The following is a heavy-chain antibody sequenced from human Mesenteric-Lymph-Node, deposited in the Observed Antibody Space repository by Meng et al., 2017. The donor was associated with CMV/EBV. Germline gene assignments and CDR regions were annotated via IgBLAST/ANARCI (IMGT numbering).Heavy chain of an antibody. CDR1: GYTFTSYG. Sequence: ASVKVSCKASGYTFTSYGISWVRQAPGQGLAWMGWISAYNGNTNYAQKVQGRVTMTTDTSTSTAYMELRSLRSEDTAVYYCARGEWDNWNDEGWFYYYGMDVWGQGTTVTVSS. D-gene: IGHD1-1*01. CDR2: ISAYNGNT. J-gene: IGHJ6*02. V-gene: IGHV1-18*01. CDR3: ARGEWDNWNDEGWFYYYGMDV.